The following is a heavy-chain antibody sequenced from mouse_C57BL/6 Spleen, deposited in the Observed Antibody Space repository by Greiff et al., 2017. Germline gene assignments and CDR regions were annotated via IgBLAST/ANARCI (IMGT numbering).Heavy chain of an antibody. D-gene: IGHD3-2*02. CDR2: FYPGSGSI. V-gene: IGHV1-62-2*01. CDR1: GYTFTEYT. Sequence: VQLQQSGAELVKPGASVKLSCKASGYTFTEYTIHWVKQRSGQGLEWIGWFYPGSGSIKYNEKFKDKATLTADKSSSTVYMELSRLTSEDSAVYFCARHEEGFTSQATKTWFAYWGQGTLVTVSA. CDR3: ARHEEGFTSQATKTWFAY. J-gene: IGHJ3*01.